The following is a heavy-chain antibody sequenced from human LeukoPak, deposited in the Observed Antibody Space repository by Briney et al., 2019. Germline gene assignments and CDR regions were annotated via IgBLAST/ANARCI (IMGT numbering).Heavy chain of an antibody. V-gene: IGHV3-7*01. CDR3: AKDSNGYSYGNFDY. CDR1: GFTFSSYR. J-gene: IGHJ4*02. Sequence: GGSLRLSCAASGFTFSSYRMSWVRQAPGKGLEWVANIKQDGSEKYYVDSVKGRFTISRDNAKNSLYLQMNSLRAEDTAVYYCAKDSNGYSYGNFDYWGQGTLVTVSS. CDR2: IKQDGSEK. D-gene: IGHD5-18*01.